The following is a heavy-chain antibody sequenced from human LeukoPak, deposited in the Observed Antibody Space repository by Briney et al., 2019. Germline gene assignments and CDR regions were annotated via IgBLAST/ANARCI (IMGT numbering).Heavy chain of an antibody. J-gene: IGHJ2*01. CDR2: IGGDAVTT. D-gene: IGHD1-7*01. CDR1: GFTFDGYA. CDR3: TKDDGTTAFWYFDL. V-gene: IGHV3-43*02. Sequence: PGGSLRLSCTASGFTFDGYAMHWVRQAPGKGLEWVSRIGGDAVTTFYADSVKGRFTISRDNSKNSLYLQMNSLTTEDTAFYYCTKDDGTTAFWYFDLWGRGTLVTVSS.